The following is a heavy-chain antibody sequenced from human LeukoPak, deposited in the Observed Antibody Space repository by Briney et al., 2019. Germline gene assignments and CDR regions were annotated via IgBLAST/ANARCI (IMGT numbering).Heavy chain of an antibody. CDR1: GFTFSSYE. V-gene: IGHV3-48*03. CDR2: ISSSGSTI. Sequence: GGSLRLSCAASGFTFSSYEVNWVRQAPGEGLEWVSYISSSGSTIYYADSVKGRFTISRDNAKNTLYLQMNSLRAEDTAVYYCATGQGHGMDVWGQGTTVTVSS. CDR3: ATGQGHGMDV. J-gene: IGHJ6*02.